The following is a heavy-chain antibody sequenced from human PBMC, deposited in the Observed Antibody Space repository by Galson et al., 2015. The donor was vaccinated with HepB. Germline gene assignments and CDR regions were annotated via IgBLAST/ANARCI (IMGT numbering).Heavy chain of an antibody. Sequence: SLRLSCAASGFTVSSNYMSWVRQAPGKGLEWVSVIYSGGSTYYADSVKGRFTISRDNSKNTLYLQMNSLRAEDTAVYYCARSRGQMATIGLWFDPWGQGTLVTVSS. J-gene: IGHJ5*02. CDR3: ARSRGQMATIGLWFDP. CDR2: IYSGGST. D-gene: IGHD5-24*01. V-gene: IGHV3-53*01. CDR1: GFTVSSNY.